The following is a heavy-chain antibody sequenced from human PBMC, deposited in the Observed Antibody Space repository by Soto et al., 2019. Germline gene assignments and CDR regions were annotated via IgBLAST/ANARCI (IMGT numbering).Heavy chain of an antibody. J-gene: IGHJ4*02. CDR2: IWYDGSNK. D-gene: IGHD1-26*01. CDR3: ARNKVGATGFDY. Sequence: GGSLRLSCAASGFTFSSYGMHWVRQAPGKGLEWVAVIWYDGSNKYYADSVKGRFTISRDNSKNTLYLQMNSLRAEDTAVYYCARNKVGATGFDYWGQGTLVTVSS. V-gene: IGHV3-33*01. CDR1: GFTFSSYG.